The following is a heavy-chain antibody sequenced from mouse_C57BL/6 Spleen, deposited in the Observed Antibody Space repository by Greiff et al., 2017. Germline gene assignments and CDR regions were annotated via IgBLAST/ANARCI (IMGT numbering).Heavy chain of an antibody. D-gene: IGHD3-3*01. J-gene: IGHJ4*01. Sequence: EVQVVESGGGLVQPKGSLTLSCAASGFSFNTYAMNWVRQAPGKGLEWVARIRSKSNNYATYYADSVKDRFTISRDDSESMLYLQMNNLKTEDTAMYYCGRQEGTRAMDYWGQGTSVTVSS. CDR3: GRQEGTRAMDY. V-gene: IGHV10-1*01. CDR2: IRSKSNNYAT. CDR1: GFSFNTYA.